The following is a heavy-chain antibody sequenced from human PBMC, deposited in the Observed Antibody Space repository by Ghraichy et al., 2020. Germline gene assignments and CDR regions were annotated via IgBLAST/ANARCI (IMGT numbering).Heavy chain of an antibody. J-gene: IGHJ4*02. D-gene: IGHD6-19*01. Sequence: GESLNISCAASGFTFSPYGMNWVRQAPGKGLEWVSGIRGGGETIYYADSVKGRFTISRDNFKNTVYLQINDLRVEDTAVYYCAKGSGFSTGWWVDYFEYWGQGTLATVSS. CDR1: GFTFSPYG. CDR3: AKGSGFSTGWWVDYFEY. CDR2: IRGGGETI. V-gene: IGHV3-23*01.